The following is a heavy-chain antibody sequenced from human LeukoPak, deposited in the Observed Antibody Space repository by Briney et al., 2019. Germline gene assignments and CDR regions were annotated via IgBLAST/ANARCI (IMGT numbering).Heavy chain of an antibody. CDR2: INPSDGST. Sequence: ASVKVSCKASGYTFTIFHIHWVRQAPGQGLEWMGMINPSDGSTNYAKEFQGRVTMTSDMSTSTVAMDLSSLRSDDTAVYYCARESTFRLLRNVSDIWGQGTMVTVSS. CDR3: ARESTFRLLRNVSDI. V-gene: IGHV1-46*01. D-gene: IGHD5-12*01. J-gene: IGHJ3*02. CDR1: GYTFTIFH.